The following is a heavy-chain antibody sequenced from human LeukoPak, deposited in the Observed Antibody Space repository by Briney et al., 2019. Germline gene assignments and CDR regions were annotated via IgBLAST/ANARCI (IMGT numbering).Heavy chain of an antibody. CDR2: INHSGST. V-gene: IGHV4-30-2*01. CDR1: GGSISSGGYY. J-gene: IGHJ4*02. CDR3: ARGTIYYDFWSGYYRHFYFDY. Sequence: SQTLSLTCTVSGGSISSGGYYWSWIRQPPGKGLEWIGEINHSGSTNYNPSLKSRVTISVDTSKNQFSLKLSSVTAADTAVYYCARGTIYYDFWSGYYRHFYFDYWGQGTLVTVSS. D-gene: IGHD3-3*01.